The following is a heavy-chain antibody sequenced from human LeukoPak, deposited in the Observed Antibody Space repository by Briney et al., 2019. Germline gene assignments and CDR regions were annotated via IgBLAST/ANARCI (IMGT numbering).Heavy chain of an antibody. J-gene: IGHJ5*02. CDR3: ARAVVRQWLVAGGAYNWFDP. V-gene: IGHV4-39*07. Sequence: SETLSLTCTVSGGSISSSSYYWGWIRQPPGKGLEWIGSIYYSGSTYYNPSLKSRVTISVDTSKYQFSLKLSSVTAADTAVYYCARAVVRQWLVAGGAYNWFDPWGQGTLVTVSS. CDR1: GGSISSSSYY. CDR2: IYYSGST. D-gene: IGHD6-19*01.